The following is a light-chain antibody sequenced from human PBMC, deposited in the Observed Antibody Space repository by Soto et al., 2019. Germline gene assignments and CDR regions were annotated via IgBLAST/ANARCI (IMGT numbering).Light chain of an antibody. CDR3: QQYDRSPWT. Sequence: EIVLTQSPGTLSLSPGESTTLSCRTSQTVKNNFLAWYQQKPGQAPRLLIYGASNRATGIPDRFSGSGSGTDFSLTISRLEPEDFAVYYCQQYDRSPWTFGQGTKVEVK. CDR1: QTVKNNF. V-gene: IGKV3-20*01. J-gene: IGKJ1*01. CDR2: GAS.